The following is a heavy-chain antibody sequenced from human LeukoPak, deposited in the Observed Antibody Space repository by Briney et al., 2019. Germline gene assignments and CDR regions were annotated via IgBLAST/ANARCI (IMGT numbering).Heavy chain of an antibody. J-gene: IGHJ5*02. Sequence: GGSLRLSCVASGFTFSSRAWMTWVRQAPGKGLEWVANIKQDGSEKNYVDTVKGRFTISRDNAKNSVDLQMNSLRVEDTAVYYCARGSGSSRDWFDPWGQGTLVTVSS. V-gene: IGHV3-7*01. CDR3: ARGSGSSRDWFDP. CDR2: IKQDGSEK. D-gene: IGHD3-10*01. CDR1: GFTFSSRAW.